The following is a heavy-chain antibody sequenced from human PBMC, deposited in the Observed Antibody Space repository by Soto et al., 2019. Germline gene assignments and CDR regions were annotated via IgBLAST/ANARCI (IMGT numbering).Heavy chain of an antibody. J-gene: IGHJ4*02. Sequence: GALRLSCAASGFSFSCYGMHWVLQAPGKGLDWVALILSDGRNEYYADSVKGRFTISRDNAKNSLYLQMNSLRAEDTAVYYRASHYDFWSGYPRFDYWGQGTLVTVSS. CDR2: ILSDGRNE. CDR3: ASHYDFWSGYPRFDY. V-gene: IGHV3-33*08. D-gene: IGHD3-3*01. CDR1: GFSFSCYG.